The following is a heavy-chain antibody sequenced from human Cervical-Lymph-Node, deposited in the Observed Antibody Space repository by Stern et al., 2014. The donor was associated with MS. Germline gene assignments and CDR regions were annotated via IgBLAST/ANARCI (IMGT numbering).Heavy chain of an antibody. Sequence: VQLVQSGGGLVKPGGSLRLSCAASGFTFNDYYMSWIRQAPGKGLEWISYISSIGSGKYYADSVRGRFTVSRDNTKNSLYLQMNSLRAEDTAVYYCVRDSGYRNGYWGDYGMDVWGQGTAVTVSS. CDR3: VRDSGYRNGYWGDYGMDV. J-gene: IGHJ6*02. CDR2: ISSIGSGK. D-gene: IGHD5-18*01. CDR1: GFTFNDYY. V-gene: IGHV3-11*01.